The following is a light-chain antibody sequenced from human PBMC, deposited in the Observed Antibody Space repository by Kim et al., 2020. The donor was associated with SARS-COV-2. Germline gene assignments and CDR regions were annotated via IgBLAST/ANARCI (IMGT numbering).Light chain of an antibody. V-gene: IGLV2-11*01. CDR3: CSYAGNYTLV. J-gene: IGLJ3*02. CDR1: SSDIGGYNY. CDR2: DVR. Sequence: QSALTQPRSVSGSPGQSVTISCTGTSSDIGGYNYVSWYQQCPGTAPKLMIYDVRKRPSGVPDRFSGSKSGNTASLTISGLQAADEADYYCCSYAGNYTLVFGGGTQLTVL.